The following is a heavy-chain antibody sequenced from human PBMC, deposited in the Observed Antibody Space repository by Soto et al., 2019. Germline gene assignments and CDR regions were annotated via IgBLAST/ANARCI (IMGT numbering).Heavy chain of an antibody. D-gene: IGHD2-2*01. Sequence: PGGSLRLSCXASGFTFRSFTMNWVRQAPGKGLEWVSTISSNSAYIYYTDALRGRFTISRDNAKNSLHLQMNSLRAEDTAVYYRTRDASRDSCARGWFDPWGPGTLVTVSS. CDR3: TRDASRDSCARGWFDP. V-gene: IGHV3-21*01. CDR1: GFTFRSFT. CDR2: ISSNSAYI. J-gene: IGHJ5*02.